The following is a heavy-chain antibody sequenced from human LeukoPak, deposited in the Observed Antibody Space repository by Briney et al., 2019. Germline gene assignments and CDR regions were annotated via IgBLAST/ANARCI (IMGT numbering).Heavy chain of an antibody. D-gene: IGHD6-13*01. V-gene: IGHV3-21*01. CDR1: GFTFSNYR. J-gene: IGHJ4*02. CDR2: ISSSSSFM. Sequence: GGSLRLSCVASGFTFSNYRMNWVRQAPGKGLEWVSSISSSSSFMYSADSVKGRFTISRDNAKNSLYLQMNSLRAEDTAVYYCATGILAASKYWGQGTLVTVSS. CDR3: ATGILAASKY.